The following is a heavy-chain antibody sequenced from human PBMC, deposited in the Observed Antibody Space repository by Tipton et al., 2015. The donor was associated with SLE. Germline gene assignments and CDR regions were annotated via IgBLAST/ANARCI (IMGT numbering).Heavy chain of an antibody. J-gene: IGHJ6*02. CDR3: ARDDGYYYGMDV. CDR2: ISSSGSTI. V-gene: IGHV3-48*03. CDR1: GFTFSSYE. Sequence: SLRLSCAASGFTFSSYEMNWVRQAPGKGLEWVSYISSSGSTIYYADSVKGRFTISRDNAKNSLYLQMNSLRAEDTAVYYCARDDGYYYGMDVWGQGTTVTVSS.